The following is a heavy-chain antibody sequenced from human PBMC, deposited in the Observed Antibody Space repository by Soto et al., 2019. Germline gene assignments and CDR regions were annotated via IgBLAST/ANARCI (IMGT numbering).Heavy chain of an antibody. Sequence: SETLSLTCAVYGGSFSGYYWSWIRQPPGKGLEWIGEINHSGSTNYNPSLKSRVTISVDTSKTQFSLKLSSVTAADTAVYYCARGGIVVVPAALNYGMDVWGQGTTVTVSS. CDR3: ARGGIVVVPAALNYGMDV. CDR2: INHSGST. V-gene: IGHV4-34*01. J-gene: IGHJ6*02. CDR1: GGSFSGYY. D-gene: IGHD2-2*01.